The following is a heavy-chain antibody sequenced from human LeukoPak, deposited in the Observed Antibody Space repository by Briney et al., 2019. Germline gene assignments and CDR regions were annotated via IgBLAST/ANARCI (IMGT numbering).Heavy chain of an antibody. CDR2: IYYSGST. Sequence: SETLSLTCTVSGGSISSYYWSWIRQPPGKGLEWIGYIYYSGSTNYNPSLKSRVTISVDTSKNQFSLELSSVTAADTAVYYCARLGVGRGSYRHNFDYWGQGTLVTVSS. CDR1: GGSISSYY. J-gene: IGHJ4*02. V-gene: IGHV4-59*12. CDR3: ARLGVGRGSYRHNFDY. D-gene: IGHD3-16*02.